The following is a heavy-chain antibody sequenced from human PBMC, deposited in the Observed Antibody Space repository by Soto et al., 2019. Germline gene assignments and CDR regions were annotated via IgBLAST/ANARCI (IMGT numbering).Heavy chain of an antibody. CDR1: GGSISSVGYS. J-gene: IGHJ5*02. D-gene: IGHD3-10*01. CDR3: AREAAVYYYGSGRFDP. CDR2: IYHSGST. V-gene: IGHV4-30-2*01. Sequence: QLQLQESGSGLVKPSQTLSLTCAVSGGSISSVGYSWSGIRQPPGKGLEWIGYIYHSGSTYYNPSLKSRVTISVDRSKNQFSLKLSSVTAADTAVYYCAREAAVYYYGSGRFDPWGQGTLVTVSS.